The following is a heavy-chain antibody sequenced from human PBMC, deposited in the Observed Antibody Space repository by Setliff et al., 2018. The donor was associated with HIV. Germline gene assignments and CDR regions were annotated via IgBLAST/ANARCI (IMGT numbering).Heavy chain of an antibody. J-gene: IGHJ4*02. V-gene: IGHV4-4*07. CDR3: TGDYNSGSYRFDY. Sequence: SETLSLTCTVSGDSISRYYWSWIRQPAGQGLEWIGHIYASDSSGSTNYNPSLKSRVTISLDTSKNQFSLKLTSVTAADAAVYYCTGDYNSGSYRFDYWGQGTPVTVSS. D-gene: IGHD3-10*01. CDR1: GDSISRYY. CDR2: IYASDSSGST.